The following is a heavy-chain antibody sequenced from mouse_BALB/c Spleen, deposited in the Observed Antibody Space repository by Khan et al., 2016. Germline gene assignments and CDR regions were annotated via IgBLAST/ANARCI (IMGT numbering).Heavy chain of an antibody. CDR1: GYTFTSYI. CDR3: ARKNYYVSSVYWYFDV. CDR2: INPYNDGS. J-gene: IGHJ1*01. Sequence: EVQLQESGPELVKPGASVKMSCKASGYTFTSYIMHWVKQKPGQGLEWIGYINPYNDGSKYNEKFKGKATLTSDKSSSTAYMELSSLTSEDSAVYYCARKNYYVSSVYWYFDVWGAGTTVTVSS. V-gene: IGHV1S136*01. D-gene: IGHD1-1*01.